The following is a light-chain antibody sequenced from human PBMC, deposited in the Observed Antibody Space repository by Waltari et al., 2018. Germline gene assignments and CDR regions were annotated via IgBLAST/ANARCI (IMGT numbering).Light chain of an antibody. CDR2: GAS. CDR1: QSVSRA. Sequence: EIVLTKSPGPLSLSLGERATVSCRTSQSVSRALAWYQQKPGQAPRLLIYGASTRATGIPDRFSGSGSGTDFSLTISRLEPDDFAVYYCQHYLRLPVTFGQGTTVEI. V-gene: IGKV3-20*01. J-gene: IGKJ1*01. CDR3: QHYLRLPVT.